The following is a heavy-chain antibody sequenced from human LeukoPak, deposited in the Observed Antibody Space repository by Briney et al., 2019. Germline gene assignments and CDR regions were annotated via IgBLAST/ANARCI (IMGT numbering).Heavy chain of an antibody. CDR1: GSTLKPYG. J-gene: IGHJ4*02. Sequence: GGSLRLSCEASGSTLKPYGMHWARQAPGKGLEWVAVISYDGSFVNYADSVKGRFSIYRDNSKNTLYLQMNSLRDEDTAVYYRAQDFTPWAGLPRGSLDSWGQGTLVTVSS. CDR2: ISYDGSFV. V-gene: IGHV3-30*18. CDR3: AQDFTPWAGLPRGSLDS. D-gene: IGHD1-14*01.